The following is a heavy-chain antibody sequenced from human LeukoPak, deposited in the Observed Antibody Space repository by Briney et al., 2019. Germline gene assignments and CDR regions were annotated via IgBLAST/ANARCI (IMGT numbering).Heavy chain of an antibody. V-gene: IGHV4-59*01. Sequence: PSETLSLTCTASGGSISSYYWSWIRQPPGKGLEWIGYIYYSGSTNYNPSLKSRVTISVDTSKNQFSLKLSSVTAADTAVYYCASTPFDLYSSSSGDWFDPWGQGTLVTVSS. J-gene: IGHJ5*02. CDR3: ASTPFDLYSSSSGDWFDP. CDR1: GGSISSYY. D-gene: IGHD6-6*01. CDR2: IYYSGST.